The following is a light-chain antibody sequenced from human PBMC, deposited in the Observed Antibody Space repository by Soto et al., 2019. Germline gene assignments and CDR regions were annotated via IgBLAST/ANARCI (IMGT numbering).Light chain of an antibody. CDR1: NIGSKS. CDR2: YDS. V-gene: IGLV3-21*04. Sequence: SYELTQPPSVSVAPGKTARITCGGNNIGSKSVHWYQQKPGQAPVLVIYYDSDRPSGIPERLSVSNSANTATLTISRVEAADEADYYCQVWDSSSYRYVVFGGGNQLTVL. J-gene: IGLJ2*01. CDR3: QVWDSSSYRYVV.